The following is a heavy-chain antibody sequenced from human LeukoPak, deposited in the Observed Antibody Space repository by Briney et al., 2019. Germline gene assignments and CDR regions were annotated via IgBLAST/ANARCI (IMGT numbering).Heavy chain of an antibody. J-gene: IGHJ4*02. CDR1: GFTFGDYA. CDR3: TTVFRPYYDFWSGFDY. Sequence: GGSLRLSCTASGFTFGDYAMSWFRQAPGKGLEWVGFIRSKAYGGTTEYAASVKGRFTISRDDSKSIAYLQMNSLKTEDTAVYYCTTVFRPYYDFWSGFDYWGQGTLVTVSS. CDR2: IRSKAYGGTT. V-gene: IGHV3-49*03. D-gene: IGHD3-3*01.